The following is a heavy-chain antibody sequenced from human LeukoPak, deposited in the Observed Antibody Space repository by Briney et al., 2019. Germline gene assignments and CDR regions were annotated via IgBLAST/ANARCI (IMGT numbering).Heavy chain of an antibody. D-gene: IGHD3-10*01. CDR1: GGSFSGYY. CDR2: INHSGST. Sequence: PSETLSLTCAVYGGSFSGYYWSWIRQPPGKGLEWIGEINHSGSTSYNPSLKSRVTISVDTSKNQFSLKLSSVTAADTAVYYCARMVRGVINYWGQGTLVTVSS. J-gene: IGHJ4*02. CDR3: ARMVRGVINY. V-gene: IGHV4-34*01.